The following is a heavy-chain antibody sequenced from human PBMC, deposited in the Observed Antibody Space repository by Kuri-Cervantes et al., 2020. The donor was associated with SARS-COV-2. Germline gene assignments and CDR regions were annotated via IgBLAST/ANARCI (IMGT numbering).Heavy chain of an antibody. J-gene: IGHJ6*02. D-gene: IGHD4-11*01. CDR3: ARNDYSNPRYYGMDV. CDR2: INPNSGGT. CDR1: GYTFTGYY. V-gene: IGHV1-2*02. Sequence: ASVKVSCKASGYTFTGYYMHWVRQAPGQGLEWMGWINPNSGGTNYAQKFQGRVTMTTDTSTSTAYMELRSLRSDDTAVYYCARNDYSNPRYYGMDVWGQGTTVTVSS.